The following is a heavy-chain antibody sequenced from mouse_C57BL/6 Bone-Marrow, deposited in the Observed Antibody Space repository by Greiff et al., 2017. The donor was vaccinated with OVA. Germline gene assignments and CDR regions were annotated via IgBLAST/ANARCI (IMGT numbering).Heavy chain of an antibody. D-gene: IGHD1-1*01. V-gene: IGHV7-3*01. CDR3: ARSYDYGSRFDY. Sequence: EVQGVESGGGLVQPGGSLSLSCAASGFTFTAYYMSWVRQPPGKALEWLGFIRNKANGYTTEYSATVKGRFTISRDNSQSILYLQMNALRAEDSATYYCARSYDYGSRFDYWGQGTTLTVSA. J-gene: IGHJ2*01. CDR1: GFTFTAYY. CDR2: IRNKANGYTT.